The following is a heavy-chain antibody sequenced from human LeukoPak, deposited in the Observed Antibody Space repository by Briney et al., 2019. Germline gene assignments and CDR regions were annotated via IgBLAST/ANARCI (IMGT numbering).Heavy chain of an antibody. D-gene: IGHD4-17*01. CDR3: AKTTLRPHKYYFYY. CDR2: IKQDGSVK. CDR1: GFTFSSYW. V-gene: IGHV3-7*01. J-gene: IGHJ4*02. Sequence: GGSLRLSCAASGFTFSSYWMSWVRQAPGKGLEWVANIKQDGSVKYYVDSVKGRFTISRDNAKNSLYLQMNSLRAEDTAVYYRAKTTLRPHKYYFYYWGQGTLVTVSS.